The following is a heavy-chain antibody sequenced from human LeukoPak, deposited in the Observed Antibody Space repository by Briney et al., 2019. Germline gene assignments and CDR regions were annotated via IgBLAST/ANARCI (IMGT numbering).Heavy chain of an antibody. CDR1: GYTFSIYN. D-gene: IGHD3-9*01. J-gene: IGHJ3*02. CDR2: ISVVIGNT. Sequence: GASVKVSCKASGYTFSIYNMHWVRQAPGQRLEWMGWISVVIGNTKYSQKFQGRVTISRDTSASTAYMELSSLRPEDTAVCYCAREGYYDILTGYFDAFDIWGQGTMVTVSS. V-gene: IGHV1-3*01. CDR3: AREGYYDILTGYFDAFDI.